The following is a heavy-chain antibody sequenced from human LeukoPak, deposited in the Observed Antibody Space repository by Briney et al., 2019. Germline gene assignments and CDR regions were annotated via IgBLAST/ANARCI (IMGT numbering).Heavy chain of an antibody. V-gene: IGHV3-33*01. J-gene: IGHJ4*02. CDR3: ARDYYDSSGYYLSNYLDY. CDR2: IWYDGSNK. CDR1: GFTFSSYG. Sequence: GGSLRLSCAASGFTFSSYGMHWVRQAPGKGLEWVAVIWYDGSNKYYADSVKGRFTISRDNSKNTLYLQMNSLRAEDTAVYYCARDYYDSSGYYLSNYLDYWGQGTLVTVS. D-gene: IGHD3-22*01.